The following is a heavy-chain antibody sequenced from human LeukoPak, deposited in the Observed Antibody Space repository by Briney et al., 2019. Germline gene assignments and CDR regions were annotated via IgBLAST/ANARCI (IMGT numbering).Heavy chain of an antibody. CDR2: IIPILGIA. V-gene: IGHV1-69*04. Sequence: SVKVSCKASGGTFSSYAISWVRQAPGQGLEWMGRIIPILGIANYAQKFQGRVTITADKSTSTAYMELSSLRSEDTAVYYCARSSPGHCDATTCLPPYGFDLWGLGTMVTVST. CDR1: GGTFSSYA. J-gene: IGHJ3*01. CDR3: ARSSPGHCDATTCLPPYGFDL. D-gene: IGHD1-14*01.